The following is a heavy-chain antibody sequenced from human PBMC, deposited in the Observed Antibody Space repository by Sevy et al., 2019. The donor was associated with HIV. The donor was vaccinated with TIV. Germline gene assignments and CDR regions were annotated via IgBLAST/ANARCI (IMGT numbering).Heavy chain of an antibody. CDR2: ISYDGSNK. CDR3: ARGLRFGEYYYGMDV. Sequence: GGSLRLSCAASGFTFSSYGMHWVRQAPGKGLEWVAVISYDGSNKYYADSVKGRFTISRDNSKNTLYLQMNSLRAEDTAVYYCARGLRFGEYYYGMDVWGQGTTVTVSS. CDR1: GFTFSSYG. D-gene: IGHD3-10*01. V-gene: IGHV3-30*03. J-gene: IGHJ6*02.